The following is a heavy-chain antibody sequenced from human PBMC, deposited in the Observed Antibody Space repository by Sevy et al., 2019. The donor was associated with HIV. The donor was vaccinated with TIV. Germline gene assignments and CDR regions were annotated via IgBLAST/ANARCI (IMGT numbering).Heavy chain of an antibody. CDR3: ARDQYYDSSGSPYFDY. D-gene: IGHD3-22*01. CDR2: ISYDGSNK. J-gene: IGHJ4*02. V-gene: IGHV3-30-3*01. CDR1: GFTLSSYS. Sequence: GGSLRLSCAVSGFTLSSYSMNWVRQAPGKGLEWVAVISYDGSNKYYADSVKGRFTISRDNSKNTLYLQMNSLRAEDTAVYYCARDQYYDSSGSPYFDYWGQGTLVTVSS.